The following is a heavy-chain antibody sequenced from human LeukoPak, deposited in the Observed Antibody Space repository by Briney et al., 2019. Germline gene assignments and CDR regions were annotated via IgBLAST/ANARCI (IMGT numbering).Heavy chain of an antibody. Sequence: GGSLRLSCSASGFTLTTSAMSWVRQAPGKGLEWVSAISGNADIIHYADSVKGRFTISRDISKNTLYLQMDSLRGDDTAVYYCAKVRTTGNLDMNFGSWGQGTLVTVSS. J-gene: IGHJ4*02. CDR1: GFTLTTSA. CDR2: ISGNADII. V-gene: IGHV3-23*01. D-gene: IGHD1-14*01. CDR3: AKVRTTGNLDMNFGS.